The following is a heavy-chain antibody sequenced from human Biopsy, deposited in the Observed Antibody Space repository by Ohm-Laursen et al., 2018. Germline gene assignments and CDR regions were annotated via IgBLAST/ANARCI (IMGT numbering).Heavy chain of an antibody. D-gene: IGHD3-9*01. J-gene: IGHJ1*01. Sequence: SSVTVSCKAHEGTFSNYGVNWVRQAPGQGLEWLGGNIPILGTGNYAHQFQDRVTVVADTSTSTATMELRSLRSDDTAVYYCATKLTGYFHHWGQGTLVIVSS. V-gene: IGHV1-69*06. CDR1: EGTFSNYG. CDR2: NIPILGTG. CDR3: ATKLTGYFHH.